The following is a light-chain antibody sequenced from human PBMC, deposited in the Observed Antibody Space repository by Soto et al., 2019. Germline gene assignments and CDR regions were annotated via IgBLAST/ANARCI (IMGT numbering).Light chain of an antibody. CDR3: TSYAGGNNV. CDR2: EVN. J-gene: IGLJ1*01. CDR1: SSDVGGYNY. V-gene: IGLV2-8*01. Sequence: QSVLTQPPSASGSPGQSVTISCTGTSSDVGGYNYVPWYQQHPGKVPKLMVYEVNKRPSGVPDRFSGSKSGNTASLTVSGLQAEDEADYYCTSYAGGNNVFGTGTK.